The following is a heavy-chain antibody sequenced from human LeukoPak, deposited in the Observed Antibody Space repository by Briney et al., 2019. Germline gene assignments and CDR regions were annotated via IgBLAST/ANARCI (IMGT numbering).Heavy chain of an antibody. J-gene: IGHJ5*01. D-gene: IGHD3-3*01. CDR1: GGSISSYY. CDR3: ARSRNTIFGVVIDS. Sequence: SETLSLTCTVSGGSISSYYWSWIRQPPGKGLGWIGYVYYSRSTNYNPSLKSRVTISIDTSKSQFSLKLSSVTAADTAVYYCARSRNTIFGVVIDSWGQGTLVTVSS. CDR2: VYYSRST. V-gene: IGHV4-59*01.